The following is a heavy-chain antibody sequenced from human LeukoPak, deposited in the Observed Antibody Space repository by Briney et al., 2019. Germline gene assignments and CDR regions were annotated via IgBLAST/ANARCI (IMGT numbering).Heavy chain of an antibody. V-gene: IGHV4-4*02. J-gene: IGHJ4*02. CDR1: GGSISSSNW. CDR3: ASRKGYCSGGSCDDY. Sequence: SETLSLTCAVSGGSISSSNWWSWVRQPPGKGLEWIGEIYHSGSTNYNPSLKSRVTISVDKSKNQFSLKLSPVTAADTAVYYCASRKGYCSGGSCDDYWGQGTLVTVSS. CDR2: IYHSGST. D-gene: IGHD2-15*01.